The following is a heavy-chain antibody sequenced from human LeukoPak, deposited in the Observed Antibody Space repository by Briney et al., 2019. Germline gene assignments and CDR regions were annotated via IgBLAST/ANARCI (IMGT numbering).Heavy chain of an antibody. CDR1: GGSISGYY. J-gene: IGHJ4*02. CDR2: IYHSGST. Sequence: SETLSLTCTVSGGSISGYYWSWIRQPPGKGLEWIGYIYHSGSTYYNPSLKSRVTISVDRSKNQFSLKLSSVTAADTAVYYCARVRGDYGHYYFDYWGQGTLVTVSS. V-gene: IGHV4-30-2*01. D-gene: IGHD4-17*01. CDR3: ARVRGDYGHYYFDY.